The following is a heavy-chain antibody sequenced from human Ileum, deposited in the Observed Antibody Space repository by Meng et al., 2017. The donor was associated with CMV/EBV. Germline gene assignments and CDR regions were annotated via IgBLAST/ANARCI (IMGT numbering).Heavy chain of an antibody. CDR1: GDTFRKYD. CDR2: MNFNTGNT. J-gene: IGHJ4*02. V-gene: IGHV1-8*01. Sequence: ASAKVSCKASGDTFRKYDINWVRQAAGQGLEWMGWMNFNTGNTVYAQKFQGRVSMTRSTSISTAYMELSGLTSDDTAVYYCARGSFYFDYWGQGALVTVSS. CDR3: ARGSFYFDY.